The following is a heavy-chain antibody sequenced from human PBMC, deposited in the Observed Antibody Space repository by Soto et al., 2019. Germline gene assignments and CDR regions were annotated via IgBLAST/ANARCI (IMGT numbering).Heavy chain of an antibody. V-gene: IGHV4-31*03. J-gene: IGHJ6*02. CDR1: GGSISSDGYY. CDR2: IHYSGNT. Sequence: QVQLQESGPGLVKPSQILSLTCTVSGGSISSDGYYWSWIRQHPGKGLEWIGYIHYSGNTYYNPSLKSRVFISVDTSKNQFSLKLTSVTAADTAVYYCARTDRYYYYGMDVWGQGTAVTVAS. CDR3: ARTDRYYYYGMDV.